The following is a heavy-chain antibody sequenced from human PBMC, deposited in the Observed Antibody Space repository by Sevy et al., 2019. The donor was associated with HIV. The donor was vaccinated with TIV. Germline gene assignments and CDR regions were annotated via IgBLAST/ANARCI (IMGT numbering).Heavy chain of an antibody. Sequence: GGSLRLSCTTSGFTLGDDAMSWVRQAPGKGLEWVGFMRSNAFAGTTDYAASVQGRFTISTDDSKATARLQMNSLRTEDTGVYYCVRSRLLGYTAMIPDYWGQGTLVTVSS. CDR3: VRSRLLGYTAMIPDY. D-gene: IGHD5-18*01. J-gene: IGHJ4*02. CDR2: MRSNAFAGTT. CDR1: GFTLGDDA. V-gene: IGHV3-49*04.